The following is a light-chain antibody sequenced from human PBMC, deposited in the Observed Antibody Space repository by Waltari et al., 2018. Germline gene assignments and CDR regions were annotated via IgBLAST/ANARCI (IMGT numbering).Light chain of an antibody. CDR3: AAWEDSLSAYV. Sequence: QSVLTQPPSASGTPGQRVTISCSGSSSNIGINTVNWYQQLPGTAPKLFIFNNSLRPAGVPDLFSGSKPGTSASLAISGLQSEDDADYYSAAWEDSLSAYVFGTGTKVTVL. CDR2: NNS. V-gene: IGLV1-44*01. J-gene: IGLJ1*01. CDR1: SSNIGINT.